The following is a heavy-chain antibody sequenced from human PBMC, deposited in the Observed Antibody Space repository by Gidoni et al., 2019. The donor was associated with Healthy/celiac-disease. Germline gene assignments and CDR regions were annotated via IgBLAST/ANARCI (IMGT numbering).Heavy chain of an antibody. V-gene: IGHV1-69*04. CDR2: IIPSLGIA. Sequence: QVQQVQSGAEVKKPGSSVKVSRQASGGTISRSAISWVRQGPGQGLSWVGSIIPSLGIANYAQKFQGRVTITADKSTSTAYMELSSLGSEDTAVYYCARVGTAMVDYWGQGTLVTVSS. CDR1: GGTISRSA. J-gene: IGHJ4*02. D-gene: IGHD5-18*01. CDR3: ARVGTAMVDY.